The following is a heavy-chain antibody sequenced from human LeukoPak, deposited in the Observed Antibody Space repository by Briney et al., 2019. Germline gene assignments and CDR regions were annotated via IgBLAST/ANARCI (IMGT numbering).Heavy chain of an antibody. V-gene: IGHV1-46*01. CDR3: ARTESERENTAMVDYYYYGMDV. D-gene: IGHD5-18*01. CDR2: INPSGGST. Sequence: GALVKVSCKASGYTFTSYYMHWVRQAPGQGLEWMGIINPSGGSTSYAQKFQGRVTMTRDTSTSTVYMELSSLRSEDTAVYYCARTESERENTAMVDYYYYGMDVWGKGTTVTVSS. J-gene: IGHJ6*04. CDR1: GYTFTSYY.